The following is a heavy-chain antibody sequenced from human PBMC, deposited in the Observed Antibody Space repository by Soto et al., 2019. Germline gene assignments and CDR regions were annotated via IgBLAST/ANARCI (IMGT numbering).Heavy chain of an antibody. CDR2: ISTNGGST. CDR3: VKGEYYYDSSGYYPFDY. CDR1: GFTFSSYA. Sequence: PGGSLRHSCSASGFTFSSYAMHWVRQAPGKGLEYVSSISTNGGSTHYADSVKGRFTISRDNSKNTQYLQMSSLRADDTAVYYCVKGEYYYDSSGYYPFDYWGQGTLVTVSS. J-gene: IGHJ4*02. V-gene: IGHV3-64D*06. D-gene: IGHD3-22*01.